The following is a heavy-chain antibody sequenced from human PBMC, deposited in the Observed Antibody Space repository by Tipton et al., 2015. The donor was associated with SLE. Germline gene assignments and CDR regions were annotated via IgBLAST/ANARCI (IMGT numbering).Heavy chain of an antibody. V-gene: IGHV4-39*07. Sequence: LRLSCTVSGGSVTSSPYYWSWIRQPPGKGLEWIGSIYNSGSTYYNPSLKSRVTISVDTSKNQFSLKLSSVTAADTAVYYCARGRGIVVVPARAFDIWGQGTMVTVSS. J-gene: IGHJ3*02. CDR2: IYNSGST. D-gene: IGHD2-2*01. CDR1: GGSVTSSPYY. CDR3: ARGRGIVVVPARAFDI.